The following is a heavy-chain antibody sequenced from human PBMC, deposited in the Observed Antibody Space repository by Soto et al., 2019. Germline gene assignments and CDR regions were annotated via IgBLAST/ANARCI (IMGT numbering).Heavy chain of an antibody. V-gene: IGHV1-18*01. CDR3: ARHVLQLERIDYYYGMDV. J-gene: IGHJ6*02. Sequence: AASVKVSCKASGYTFTSYGISWVRQAPGQGLEWMGWISAYNGNTNYAQKLQGRVTITTDTSTSTAYMELRSLRSDDTAVYYCARHVLQLERIDYYYGMDVWGQGTTVTVSS. CDR1: GYTFTSYG. CDR2: ISAYNGNT. D-gene: IGHD1-1*01.